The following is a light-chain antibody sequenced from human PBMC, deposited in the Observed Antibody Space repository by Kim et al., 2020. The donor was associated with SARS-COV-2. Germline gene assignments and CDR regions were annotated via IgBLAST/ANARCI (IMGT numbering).Light chain of an antibody. V-gene: IGLV3-9*01. CDR1: NIGNRN. CDR3: QVWDTNTII. CDR2: RDH. J-gene: IGLJ2*01. Sequence: SYELTQPLSVSVALGQTARITCGGNNIGNRNVHWYQHKPGQAPVLVIYRDHNRPSGIPERFTGSNSGNTATLTISVAQAGDEAVYCCQVWDTNTIIFGGGTQLTVL.